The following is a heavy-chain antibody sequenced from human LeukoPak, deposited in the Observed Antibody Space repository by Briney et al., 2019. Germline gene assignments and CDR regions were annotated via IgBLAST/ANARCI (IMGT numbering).Heavy chain of an antibody. CDR1: GYTFTSYY. V-gene: IGHV1-2*02. CDR2: INPNSGGT. Sequence: ASVKVSCKASGYTFTSYYMHWVRQAPGQGLEWMGWINPNSGGTNYAQKFQGRVTMTRDTSISTAYMELSRLRSDDTAVYYCARDIVVVPAAIRRQYYFDYWGQGTLVTVSS. CDR3: ARDIVVVPAAIRRQYYFDY. D-gene: IGHD2-2*01. J-gene: IGHJ4*02.